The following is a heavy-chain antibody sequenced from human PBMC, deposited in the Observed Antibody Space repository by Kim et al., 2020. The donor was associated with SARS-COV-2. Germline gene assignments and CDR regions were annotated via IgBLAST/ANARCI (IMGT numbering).Heavy chain of an antibody. CDR2: IFKSGST. V-gene: IGHV3-53*01. CDR3: TGFAPEYSIGWLYLDD. CDR1: GFTVSSNY. D-gene: IGHD6-19*01. Sequence: GGSLRLSCAASGFTVSSNYMSWVRQAPGKGLEWASVIFKSGSTYNADFVKGRFSISRDNSKNTLFLQMNSLRADDTAVYYCTGFAPEYSIGWLYLDDWG. J-gene: IGHJ4*01.